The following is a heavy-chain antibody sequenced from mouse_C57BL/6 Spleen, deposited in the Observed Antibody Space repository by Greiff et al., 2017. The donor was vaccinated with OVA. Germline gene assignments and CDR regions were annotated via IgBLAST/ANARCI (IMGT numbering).Heavy chain of an antibody. CDR3: ARSPSYAMDY. CDR2: ISYDGSN. V-gene: IGHV3-6*01. J-gene: IGHJ4*01. Sequence: EVQLQQSGPGLVKPSQSLSLTCSVTGYSITSGYYWNWIRQFPGNKLEWMGYISYDGSNNYNPSLKNRISITRDTSKNQFFLKLNSVTTEDTATYYCARSPSYAMDYWGQGTSVTVSS. CDR1: GYSITSGYY.